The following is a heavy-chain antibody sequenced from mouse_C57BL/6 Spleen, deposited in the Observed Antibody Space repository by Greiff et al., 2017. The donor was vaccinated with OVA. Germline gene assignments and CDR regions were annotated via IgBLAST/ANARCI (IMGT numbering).Heavy chain of an antibody. CDR1: GYAFSSYW. CDR2: IYPGDGDT. D-gene: IGHD4-1*02. Sequence: QVQLQQSGAELVKPGASVKISCKASGYAFSSYWMNWVKQRPGKGLEWIGQIYPGDGDTNYNGKFKGKATLTADKSSSTAYMQLSSLTSEDSAVYFCARSWSNWDRFAYWGQGTLVTVSA. V-gene: IGHV1-80*01. CDR3: ARSWSNWDRFAY. J-gene: IGHJ3*01.